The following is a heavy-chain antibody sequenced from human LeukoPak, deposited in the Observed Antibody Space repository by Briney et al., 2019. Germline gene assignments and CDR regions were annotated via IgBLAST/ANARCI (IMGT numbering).Heavy chain of an antibody. CDR1: GYSIRSGYY. V-gene: IGHV4-38-2*01. J-gene: IGHJ4*02. D-gene: IGHD3-10*01. Sequence: SETLSLTCAVSGYSIRSGYYWGWVRPPRGEGLEWIGSIYHSGSTYYNPSLKSRVTISVDTSKYQFSLKLSSVTAADTAVYYCAGWLGELLSLFAYWGQGTLVTVSS. CDR3: AGWLGELLSLFAY. CDR2: IYHSGST.